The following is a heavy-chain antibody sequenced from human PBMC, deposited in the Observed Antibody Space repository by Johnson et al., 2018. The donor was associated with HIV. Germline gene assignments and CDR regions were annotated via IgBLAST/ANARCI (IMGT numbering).Heavy chain of an antibody. J-gene: IGHJ3*02. CDR2: ISYDGSNK. CDR3: TYSSDWSPGAFDI. CDR1: GFTFSSYA. D-gene: IGHD6-19*01. Sequence: QVQLVESGGGVVQPGRSLRLSCAASGFTFSSYAMHWVRQAPGKGLEWVAVISYDGSNKYYGDSVKGRLTISRDNSKNTRYLQMNSLRAEDTAVYYCTYSSDWSPGAFDIWGQGTMVTVSS. V-gene: IGHV3-30*04.